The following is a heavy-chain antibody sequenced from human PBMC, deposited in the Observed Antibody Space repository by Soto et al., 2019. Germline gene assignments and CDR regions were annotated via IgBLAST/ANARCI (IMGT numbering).Heavy chain of an antibody. J-gene: IGHJ4*02. Sequence: VASVKVSCKASGYTFTSYYLHWVRQAPGQGLEWMGIIHPSGGNTDYAQKFQGRVTMTRDTSTSTAYMELSSLRSEDTAVYYCARVTVAAYFDFWGQGTLVTVSS. CDR3: ARVTVAAYFDF. CDR1: GYTFTSYY. V-gene: IGHV1-46*01. D-gene: IGHD6-13*01. CDR2: IHPSGGNT.